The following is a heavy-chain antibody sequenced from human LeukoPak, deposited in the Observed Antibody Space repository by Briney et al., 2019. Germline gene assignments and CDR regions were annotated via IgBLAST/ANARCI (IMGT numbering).Heavy chain of an antibody. Sequence: SETLSLTCTVSGGSISSSSYYWGWIRQPPGKGLEWIGSIYYSGSTYYNPSLKSRVTISVDTSKNQFSLKLSSVTAADTAVYYCASQDYGGNQLDYWGQGTLVTVSS. V-gene: IGHV4-39*01. J-gene: IGHJ4*02. CDR3: ASQDYGGNQLDY. CDR2: IYYSGST. D-gene: IGHD4-23*01. CDR1: GGSISSSSYY.